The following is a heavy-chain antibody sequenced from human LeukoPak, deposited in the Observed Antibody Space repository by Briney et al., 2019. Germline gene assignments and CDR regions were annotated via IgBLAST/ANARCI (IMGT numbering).Heavy chain of an antibody. CDR1: GYTFTTYY. J-gene: IGHJ4*02. CDR3: ARDGELVDY. V-gene: IGHV1-18*04. CDR2: ISAYNGNT. Sequence: GASVKVSCKAFGYTFTTYYMHWVRQAPGEGLEWMGWISAYNGNTNYAQKLQGRVTMTTDTSTSTAYMELRSLRSDDTAVYYCARDGELVDYWGQGTLVTVSS. D-gene: IGHD3-10*01.